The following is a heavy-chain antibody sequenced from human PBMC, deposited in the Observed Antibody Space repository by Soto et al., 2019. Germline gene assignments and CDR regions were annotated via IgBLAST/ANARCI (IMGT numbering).Heavy chain of an antibody. CDR1: GVSVTNGDYY. Sequence: PSETLSLTCAVSGVSVTNGDYYWTWMRQSPGKGLEWIGNIYYTETTNYNPSLNSRLSISIDTSRNQFSLQLPSVTAADTAIYYCARQRRGGYWFDPWGQGTLVTVSS. V-gene: IGHV4-30-4*01. CDR3: ARQRRGGYWFDP. CDR2: IYYTETT. J-gene: IGHJ5*02.